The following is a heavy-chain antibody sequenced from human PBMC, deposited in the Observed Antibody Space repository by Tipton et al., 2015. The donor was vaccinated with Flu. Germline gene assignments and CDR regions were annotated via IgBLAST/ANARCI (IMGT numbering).Heavy chain of an antibody. V-gene: IGHV3-43D*04. CDR1: GFMFDAYA. CDR3: AKTMIEVAVGGMDV. J-gene: IGHJ6*02. D-gene: IGHD3-22*01. CDR2: ISYNGDNT. Sequence: GSLRLSCAASGFMFDAYAMHWVRQAPGKGLEWISLISYNGDNTYYADSVKGRFTISRDNSKNSLYLQMKSLRAEDTGLYYCAKTMIEVAVGGMDVWGQGTTVTVSS.